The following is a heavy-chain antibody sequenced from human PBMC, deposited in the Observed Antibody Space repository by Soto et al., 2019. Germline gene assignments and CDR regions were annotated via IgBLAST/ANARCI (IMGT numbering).Heavy chain of an antibody. J-gene: IGHJ4*02. V-gene: IGHV1-3*01. CDR1: GYAFASYA. Sequence: ASVKVSCKASGYAFASYAIHWVRQAPGQRLEWMGWINADNGNTKYSQNFQGRVTITRDTSASTAYMELSSLRSEDTAVYYCARGVALYYFDYWGQGTPVTVSS. CDR2: INADNGNT. D-gene: IGHD3-3*01. CDR3: ARGVALYYFDY.